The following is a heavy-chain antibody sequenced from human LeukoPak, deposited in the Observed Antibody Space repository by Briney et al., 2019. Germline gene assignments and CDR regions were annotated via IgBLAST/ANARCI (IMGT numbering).Heavy chain of an antibody. J-gene: IGHJ4*02. CDR1: GGSFSDFY. Sequence: PSETLSLTCAVYGGSFSDFYGSWIRQPPGKGLEWIGEINHSGGTNYNPSLKSRVTISVDTSKKQFSLKLRSVTAADTAVCYCAGTADARGTRGIWYFHYWGQGTLVTASS. CDR2: INHSGGT. D-gene: IGHD3-16*01. CDR3: AGTADARGTRGIWYFHY. V-gene: IGHV4-34*01.